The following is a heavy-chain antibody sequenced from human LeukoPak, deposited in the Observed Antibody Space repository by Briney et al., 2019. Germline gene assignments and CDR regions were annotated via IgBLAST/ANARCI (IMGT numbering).Heavy chain of an antibody. CDR1: GFTFDDYA. J-gene: IGHJ4*02. D-gene: IGHD6-19*01. CDR2: ISWNSGSI. V-gene: IGHV3-9*01. CDR3: AKGPYSSGWYGDY. Sequence: GGSLRLSCAASGFTFDDYAMHWVRQAPGKGLEWVSGISWNSGSIGYADSVKGRFTISRDNAKNSLYLQMSSLRAEDTALYYCAKGPYSSGWYGDYWGQGTLVTVSS.